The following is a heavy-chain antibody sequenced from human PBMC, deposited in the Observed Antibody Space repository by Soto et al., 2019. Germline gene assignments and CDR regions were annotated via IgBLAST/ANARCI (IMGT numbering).Heavy chain of an antibody. D-gene: IGHD1-1*01. CDR1: GFTFSSYG. Sequence: QVQLVESGGGVVQPGRSLRLSCAASGFTFSSYGMHWVRQAPGKGLEWVAVISYDGSNKYYADSVKGRFTISRDNSKNTLYLQMNSLRAEATAVYYCAHPVSNNHHRWGQSTLVTFSS. J-gene: IGHJ1*01. CDR2: ISYDGSNK. V-gene: IGHV3-30*03. CDR3: AHPVSNNHHR.